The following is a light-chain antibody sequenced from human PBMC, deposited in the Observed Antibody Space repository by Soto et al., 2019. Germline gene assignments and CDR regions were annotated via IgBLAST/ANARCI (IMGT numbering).Light chain of an antibody. CDR2: KDR. CDR1: ALPKQY. V-gene: IGLV3-25*02. CDR3: QSADSSGTSWV. Sequence: YELTQPPSVSVSPGQTARITCSGDALPKQYAYWYQQKPGQAPVLVIYKDRERPSGIPERFSGSSSGTTVTLTISGVQAEDEADYYCQSADSSGTSWVFGGGTKLTVL. J-gene: IGLJ3*02.